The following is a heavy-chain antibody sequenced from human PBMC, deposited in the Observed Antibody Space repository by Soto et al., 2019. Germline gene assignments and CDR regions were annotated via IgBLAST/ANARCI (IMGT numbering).Heavy chain of an antibody. J-gene: IGHJ4*02. CDR2: INHSGST. CDR1: GGSFSGYY. V-gene: IGHV4-34*01. CDR3: ARGIVVVVAAYFDY. D-gene: IGHD2-15*01. Sequence: QVQLQQWGAGLLKPSETLSLTCAVYGGSFSGYYWSWIRQPPGKGLEWIGEINHSGSTNYNTDLKTRVTISVDTSKNQFSPKLSSVTAADTAVYYCARGIVVVVAAYFDYWGQGTLVTVSS.